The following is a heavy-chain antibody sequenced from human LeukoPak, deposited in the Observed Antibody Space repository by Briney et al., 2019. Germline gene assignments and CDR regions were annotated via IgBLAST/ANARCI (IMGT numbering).Heavy chain of an antibody. J-gene: IGHJ4*02. CDR1: GFTFSSYA. CDR2: ISYDGSNK. D-gene: IGHD2/OR15-2a*01. CDR3: ARDFYDGFALDY. V-gene: IGHV3-30*04. Sequence: GGSLRLSCAASGFTFSSYAMHWVRQAPGKGLEWVAVISYDGSNKYYADSVKGRFTISRDNARNSLYLQMDNLRAEDTGVYYCARDFYDGFALDYWGQGTLVTVSS.